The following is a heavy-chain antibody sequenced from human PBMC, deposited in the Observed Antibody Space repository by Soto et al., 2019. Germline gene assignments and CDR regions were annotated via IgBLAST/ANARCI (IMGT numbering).Heavy chain of an antibody. Sequence: SETLSLTCTVPGGSISSYYWSWIRQPPGKGLEWIGYIYYSGSTNYNPSLKSRVTISVDTSKNQFSLKLSSVTAADTAVYYCARVWGGAFDIWGQGIMVTVSS. CDR2: IYYSGST. J-gene: IGHJ3*02. D-gene: IGHD3-10*01. CDR3: ARVWGGAFDI. CDR1: GGSISSYY. V-gene: IGHV4-59*01.